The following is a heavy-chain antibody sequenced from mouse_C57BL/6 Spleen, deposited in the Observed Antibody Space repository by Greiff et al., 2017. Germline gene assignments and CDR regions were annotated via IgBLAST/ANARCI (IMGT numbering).Heavy chain of an antibody. J-gene: IGHJ4*01. CDR3: ARFSDGYFYAMDY. V-gene: IGHV1-36*01. D-gene: IGHD2-3*01. Sequence: VQLQQSGPVLVKPGPSVKISCKASGFTFTDYYMHWVQQSHGKSLEWIGLVYPYKGGTSYNQKFKGKATLTLDTSSSTSYMELHSLTSEDSAVYYCARFSDGYFYAMDYWGQGTSVTVSS. CDR1: GFTFTDYY. CDR2: VYPYKGGT.